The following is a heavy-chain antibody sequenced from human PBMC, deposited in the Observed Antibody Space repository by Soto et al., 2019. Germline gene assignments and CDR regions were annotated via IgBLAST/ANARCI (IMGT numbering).Heavy chain of an antibody. CDR3: ARDRGTDGYSSSWDAFDI. V-gene: IGHV1-2*04. CDR1: GYTFTGYY. J-gene: IGHJ3*02. Sequence: ASVKVSCKASGYTFTGYYMHWVRQAPGQGLEWMGWINPNSGGTNYAQKFQGWVTMTRGTSISTAYMELSRLRSDDTAVYYCARDRGTDGYSSSWDAFDIWGQGTMVTVSS. D-gene: IGHD6-13*01. CDR2: INPNSGGT.